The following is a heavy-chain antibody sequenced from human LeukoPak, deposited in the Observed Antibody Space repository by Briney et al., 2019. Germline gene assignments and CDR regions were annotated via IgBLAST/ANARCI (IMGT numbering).Heavy chain of an antibody. Sequence: SETLSLTCTVSGGSISSGDYYWSWIRQHPGKGLEWIGYIYYSGNTYYNPSLRSRVIMSLDTSKNQFSLNLSSVTAADTAVYYCARGSRVQLWLSNWFDPWGQGTLVTVSS. CDR2: IYYSGNT. CDR3: ARGSRVQLWLSNWFDP. D-gene: IGHD5-18*01. J-gene: IGHJ5*02. V-gene: IGHV4-31*03. CDR1: GGSISSGDYY.